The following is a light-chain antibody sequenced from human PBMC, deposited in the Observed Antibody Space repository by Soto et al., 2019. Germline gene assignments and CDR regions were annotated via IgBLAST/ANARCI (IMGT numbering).Light chain of an antibody. CDR2: DAS. CDR3: QQYSTSRT. CDR1: QSVGSSY. J-gene: IGKJ1*01. Sequence: EIVLTQSPVTLSLSPGERATLSCGASQSVGSSYLAWYQQKPGLAPRLLIYDASIRATGIPDRFSGSGSGADFTLTISRLEPEDFALYHCQQYSTSRTFGQGTKVDIK. V-gene: IGKV3D-20*01.